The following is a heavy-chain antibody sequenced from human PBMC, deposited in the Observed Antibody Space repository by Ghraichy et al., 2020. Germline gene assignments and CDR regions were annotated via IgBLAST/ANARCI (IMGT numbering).Heavy chain of an antibody. Sequence: SETLSLTCTVSGYSISSGYYWGWIRQPPGKGVEWIGSVYHSGSTYYNPSLKSRVTISMNTSKNQFSLKLSSVTAADTAVYFCARDSHYGSGSYYFDFWGQGTLVTVSS. CDR2: VYHSGST. J-gene: IGHJ4*02. CDR1: GYSISSGYY. V-gene: IGHV4-38-2*02. D-gene: IGHD3-10*01. CDR3: ARDSHYGSGSYYFDF.